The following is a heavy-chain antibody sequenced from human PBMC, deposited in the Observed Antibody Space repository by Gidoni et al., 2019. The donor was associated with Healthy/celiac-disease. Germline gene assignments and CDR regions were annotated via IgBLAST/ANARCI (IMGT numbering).Heavy chain of an antibody. Sequence: QVHLVESGGGVFQPGSSLRLSCSASRFPFSSYGMPWVRQAPVKGLEVVAVISHDGSNKYYADSVKGRFTISRDNSKNTLYLQMNSLRAEDTAVYYCAKDGYGDYVLGFDYWGQGTLVTVSS. V-gene: IGHV3-30*18. J-gene: IGHJ4*02. CDR3: AKDGYGDYVLGFDY. D-gene: IGHD4-17*01. CDR1: RFPFSSYG. CDR2: ISHDGSNK.